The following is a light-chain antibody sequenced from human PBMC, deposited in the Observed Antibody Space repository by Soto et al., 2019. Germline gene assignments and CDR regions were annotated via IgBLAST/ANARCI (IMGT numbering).Light chain of an antibody. Sequence: QSALTQPPSASGSPGQSVTISCTGTSSDVGGYNYVSWYQQNPGKAPQLIIYEVSKRPSGVPDRFSGSKSGNTASLTVSGLQAEDEADYYCSSYAATNNYVFGSGTQLTVL. V-gene: IGLV2-8*01. J-gene: IGLJ1*01. CDR1: SSDVGGYNY. CDR3: SSYAATNNYV. CDR2: EVS.